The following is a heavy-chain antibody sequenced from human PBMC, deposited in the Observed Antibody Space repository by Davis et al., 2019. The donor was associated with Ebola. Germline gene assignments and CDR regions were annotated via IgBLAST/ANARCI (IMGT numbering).Heavy chain of an antibody. J-gene: IGHJ4*02. Sequence: HTGGSLRLSCGGSGFSFSAYWIHWVRQVPGKGLVWVSRILYDESTTNYADSVKGRFTISRDNAKNTLFLQMNSLRVDDTAVYYCARGLSGTYGFDYWGQGTLVTVSS. D-gene: IGHD1-26*01. CDR3: ARGLSGTYGFDY. CDR2: ILYDESTT. CDR1: GFSFSAYW. V-gene: IGHV3-74*01.